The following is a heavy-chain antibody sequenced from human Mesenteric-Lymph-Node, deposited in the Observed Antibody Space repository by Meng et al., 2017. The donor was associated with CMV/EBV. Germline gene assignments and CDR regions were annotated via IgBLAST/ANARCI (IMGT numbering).Heavy chain of an antibody. CDR2: ISAYNGNT. CDR1: GYTFTSYG. D-gene: IGHD3-22*01. J-gene: IGHJ3*02. CDR3: AITYYHDGSGFDGTFDI. Sequence: ASVKVSCKASGYTFTSYGISWVRQAPGQGLEWMGWISAYNGNTNYAQKLQGRVTMTTDTSTSTAYMELRSLRSEDTAVYYCAITYYHDGSGFDGTFDIWGQGAMVTVSS. V-gene: IGHV1-18*01.